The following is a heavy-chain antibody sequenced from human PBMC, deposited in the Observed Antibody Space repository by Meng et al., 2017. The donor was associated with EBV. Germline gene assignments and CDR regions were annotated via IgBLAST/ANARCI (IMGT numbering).Heavy chain of an antibody. J-gene: IGHJ4*02. CDR2: IYDGGTT. D-gene: IGHD2-2*01. CDR3: AKSSSSTPGVVDS. CDR1: GASFSGGTFH. Sequence: QGHLQDAVPGLVTPSETLALTCTFLGASFSGGTFHRSLIRHPPGKELQWIGYIYDGGTTIYNPSLKSRVTIFLDTSRNQFSLGLRSVTTADTAVYYCAKSSSSTPGVVDSWGQGTLVTVSS. V-gene: IGHV4-61*01.